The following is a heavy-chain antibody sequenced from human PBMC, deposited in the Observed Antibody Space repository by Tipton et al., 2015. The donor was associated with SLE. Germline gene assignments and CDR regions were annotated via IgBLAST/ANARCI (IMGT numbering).Heavy chain of an antibody. CDR2: IYYTGRT. D-gene: IGHD3-3*01. J-gene: IGHJ4*02. CDR3: ARIRPGHGDPFDF. Sequence: TLSLTCAVSGFSISSGYYWGWIRQPPGKGLEWIGYIYYTGRTTYNPSLKSRVAISVDTSKNQFSLNLTSVTAADTAVYFCARIRPGHGDPFDFWGQGTLVTVSS. V-gene: IGHV4-38-2*01. CDR1: GFSISSGYY.